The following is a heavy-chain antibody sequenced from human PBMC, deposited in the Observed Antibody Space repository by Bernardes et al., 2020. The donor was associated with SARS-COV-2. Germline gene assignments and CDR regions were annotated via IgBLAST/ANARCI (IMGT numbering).Heavy chain of an antibody. J-gene: IGHJ6*02. D-gene: IGHD4-4*01. CDR1: GYTFTSYG. CDR2: ISAYNGNT. Sequence: ASVKVSCKASGYTFTSYGISWVRQAPGQGLEWMGWISAYNGNTNYAQKLQGRVTMTTDTSTSTAYMELRSLRSDDTAVYYCARDDDYSNYVNGMDVWGQGTTVTVSS. CDR3: ARDDDYSNYVNGMDV. V-gene: IGHV1-18*04.